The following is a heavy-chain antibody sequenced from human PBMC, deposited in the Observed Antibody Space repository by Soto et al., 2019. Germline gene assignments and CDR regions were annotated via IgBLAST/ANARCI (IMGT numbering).Heavy chain of an antibody. CDR3: ARSGSSIAARHYWFDP. J-gene: IGHJ5*02. V-gene: IGHV1-69*01. CDR2: IIPIFGSA. D-gene: IGHD6-6*01. Sequence: QVQLVQSGAEVKKPGSSVKVSCKASGGTFSSYAISWVRQAPGQGLEWMGGIIPIFGSANYAQKFQGRVTITADESTSTAYMELSSLRSEDTAVYYCARSGSSIAARHYWFDPWGQGTLVTVSS. CDR1: GGTFSSYA.